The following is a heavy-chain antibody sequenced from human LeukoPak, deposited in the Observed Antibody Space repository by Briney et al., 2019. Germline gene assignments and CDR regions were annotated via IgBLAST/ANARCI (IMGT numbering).Heavy chain of an antibody. CDR1: GFTISSYW. CDR2: ISWNSGSI. J-gene: IGHJ6*02. Sequence: GGSLRLSCGATGFTISSYWMHWVRQAPGKGLEWVSGISWNSGSIGYADSVKGRFTISRDNAKNSLYLQMNSLRAEDTALYYCAKDLDYHYYYGMDVWGQGTTVTVSS. CDR3: AKDLDYHYYYGMDV. V-gene: IGHV3-9*01.